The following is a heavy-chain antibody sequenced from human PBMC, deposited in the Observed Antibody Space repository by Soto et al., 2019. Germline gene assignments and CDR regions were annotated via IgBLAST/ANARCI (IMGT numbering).Heavy chain of an antibody. CDR2: ISSSSSYT. V-gene: IGHV3-11*06. J-gene: IGHJ6*02. CDR3: ARVYCSGGSCDYYYYGMDV. D-gene: IGHD2-15*01. CDR1: GFTFSDYY. Sequence: LRLSCAASGFTFSDYYMSWIRQAPGKGLEWVSYISSSSSYTNYADPVKGRFTISRDNAKNSLYLQMNSLRAEDTAVYYCARVYCSGGSCDYYYYGMDVWGQGTTVTVSS.